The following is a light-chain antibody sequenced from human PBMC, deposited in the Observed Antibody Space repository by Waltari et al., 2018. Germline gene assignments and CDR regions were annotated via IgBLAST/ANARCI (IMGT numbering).Light chain of an antibody. V-gene: IGLV1-47*01. Sequence: QSVLTQPPSASGTPGQRVSISCSGSYSNPGSNYLYWYQPPPGAAPKLLIYRNNQRPSGVPDRFSASKYGPSASLAISGLRSEDEAVYYCAAWDESHYVFGPGTKVTVL. CDR1: YSNPGSNY. CDR3: AAWDESHYV. CDR2: RNN. J-gene: IGLJ1*01.